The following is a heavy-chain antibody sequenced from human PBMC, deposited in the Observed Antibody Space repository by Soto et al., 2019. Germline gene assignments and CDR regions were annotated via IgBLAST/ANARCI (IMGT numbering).Heavy chain of an antibody. D-gene: IGHD3-10*01. CDR3: ARAGTGFGELLSDY. CDR2: IFPDDSVT. Sequence: RGESLKISCKGSGYSFTSYWIGWVRQMPVKGLEWMGIIFPDDSVTRNSPSFQGQVTISADKSISTAYLQWSSLKASDTAMYYCARAGTGFGELLSDYWGQGTLDTVSS. V-gene: IGHV5-51*01. CDR1: GYSFTSYW. J-gene: IGHJ4*02.